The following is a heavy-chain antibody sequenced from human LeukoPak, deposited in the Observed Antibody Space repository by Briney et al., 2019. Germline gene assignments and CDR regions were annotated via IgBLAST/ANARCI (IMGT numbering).Heavy chain of an antibody. CDR3: ATSLRYLDWNH. D-gene: IGHD3-9*01. CDR1: GGSISTYY. CDR2: IYYSGTT. J-gene: IGHJ5*02. V-gene: IGHV4-59*08. Sequence: SETLSLTCTVSGGSISTYYWSWIRQPPGKGLEWIGYIYYSGTTNYNPSLKSRVTISVDTSKNQFPLKLSSVTAADTAVYYCATSLRYLDWNHWGQGTLVTVSS.